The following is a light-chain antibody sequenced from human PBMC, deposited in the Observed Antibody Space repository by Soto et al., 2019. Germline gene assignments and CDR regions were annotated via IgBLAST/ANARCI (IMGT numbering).Light chain of an antibody. CDR2: KSS. CDR1: QDVDKW. CDR3: QQYSSYWT. V-gene: IGKV1-5*03. J-gene: IGKJ1*01. Sequence: ILKSQSPSSLSASVGDTVTITCRASQDVDKWLAWYQQKPGKAPKLLIYKSSTLIGGVPSRFSAVGSGTEYSLTISGLQPEDVATYYCQQYSSYWTFGQGTMVEIK.